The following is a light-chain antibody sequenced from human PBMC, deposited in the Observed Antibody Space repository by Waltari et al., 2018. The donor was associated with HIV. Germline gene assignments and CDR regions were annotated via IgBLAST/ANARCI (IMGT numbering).Light chain of an antibody. CDR1: SSNIGAAYN. Sequence: QSVLTQPPSVSAAPGQRITISCTGSSSNIGAAYNVHWYQHVPGRAPKLLIYVDINPPFGVPGRIAGSKSGASASLAITGLQAEDEADYYCQSYDNSLGVVVFGGGTKLTVL. CDR2: VDI. V-gene: IGLV1-40*01. J-gene: IGLJ2*01. CDR3: QSYDNSLGVVV.